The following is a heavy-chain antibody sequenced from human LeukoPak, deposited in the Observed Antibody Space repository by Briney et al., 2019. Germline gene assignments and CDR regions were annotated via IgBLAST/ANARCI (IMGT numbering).Heavy chain of an antibody. J-gene: IGHJ6*02. CDR2: ISSSGSTI. CDR1: GFTFSTYS. Sequence: GGSLRLSCAASGFTFSTYSMNWVRQAPGKGLEWVSYISSSGSTIYYADSVKGRFTISRDNAKNSLYLQMNSLRAEDTAVYYCARDRYSSGWYPDYYYYYGMDVWGQGTTVTVSS. D-gene: IGHD6-19*01. CDR3: ARDRYSSGWYPDYYYYYGMDV. V-gene: IGHV3-48*04.